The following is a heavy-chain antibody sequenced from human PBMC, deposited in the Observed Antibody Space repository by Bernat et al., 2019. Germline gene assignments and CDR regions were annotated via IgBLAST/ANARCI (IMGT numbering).Heavy chain of an antibody. CDR3: ARDMPPPDQWLPTT. V-gene: IGHV3-21*04. CDR2: ISSSSSYI. CDR1: GLTFSSYS. Sequence: EVQLVESGGGLLQPGGSLRLSCAASGLTFSSYSMNWVRQAPGKGLEWVSSISSSSSYIYYADSVKGRFTIYSDSSENTLYLQMNSLRAEDTAVYYCARDMPPPDQWLPTTWGQGTLVTVSS. J-gene: IGHJ4*02. D-gene: IGHD6-19*01.